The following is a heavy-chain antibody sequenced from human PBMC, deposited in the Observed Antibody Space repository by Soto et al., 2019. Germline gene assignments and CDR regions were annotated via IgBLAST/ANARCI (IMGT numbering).Heavy chain of an antibody. CDR3: ARGRSSNHYYHSNPDFDY. CDR2: INHSGST. CDR1: GGSFSGYY. D-gene: IGHD3-22*01. V-gene: IGHV4-34*01. Sequence: SETLSLTCAVYGGSFSGYYWSWIRQPPGKGLEWIGEINHSGSTNYNPSLKSRVTISVDTSKNQFSLKLSSVTAADTAVYYCARGRSSNHYYHSNPDFDYWGQGTLVTVSS. J-gene: IGHJ4*02.